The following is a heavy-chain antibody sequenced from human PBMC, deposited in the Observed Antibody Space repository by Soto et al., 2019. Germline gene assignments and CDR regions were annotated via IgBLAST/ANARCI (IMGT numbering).Heavy chain of an antibody. CDR3: ASIHYYDSSVYGNFDY. CDR2: IYYSGST. J-gene: IGHJ4*02. D-gene: IGHD3-22*01. V-gene: IGHV4-39*01. CDR1: GGSISSSSYY. Sequence: QLQLQESGPGLVKPSETLSLTCTVSGGSISSSSYYWGWIRQPPGKGLEWIGSIYYSGSTYYNPSLKSRVTISVDTSKNQFSLKLSSVTAADTAVYYCASIHYYDSSVYGNFDYWGQGTLVTVSS.